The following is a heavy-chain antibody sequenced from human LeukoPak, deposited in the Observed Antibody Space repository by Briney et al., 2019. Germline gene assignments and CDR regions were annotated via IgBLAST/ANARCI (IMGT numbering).Heavy chain of an antibody. CDR1: GFTFGNYA. Sequence: GGSLRLSCAASGFTFGNYAMSWVRQAPGKGLEWVSAISGSGGSAYYADSVKGRFTISRDNSKNTLYLQMISLRAEDTAVYFCAKAYGSGSGYYFDYWGQGTLVTVSS. J-gene: IGHJ4*02. CDR3: AKAYGSGSGYYFDY. V-gene: IGHV3-23*01. D-gene: IGHD3-10*01. CDR2: ISGSGGSA.